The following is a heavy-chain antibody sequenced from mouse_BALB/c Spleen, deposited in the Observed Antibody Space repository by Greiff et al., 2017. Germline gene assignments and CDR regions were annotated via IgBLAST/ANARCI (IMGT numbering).Heavy chain of an antibody. CDR1: GFTFSDYG. CDR2: ISNLAYSI. CDR3: AREGGYYWYFDV. J-gene: IGHJ1*01. V-gene: IGHV5-15*02. D-gene: IGHD1-1*02. Sequence: EVKLEESGGGLVQPGGSRKLSCAASGFTFSDYGMAWVRQAPGKGPEWVAFISNLAYSIYYADTVTGRFTISRENAKNTLYLEMSSLRSEDTAMYYCAREGGYYWYFDVWGAGTTVTVSS.